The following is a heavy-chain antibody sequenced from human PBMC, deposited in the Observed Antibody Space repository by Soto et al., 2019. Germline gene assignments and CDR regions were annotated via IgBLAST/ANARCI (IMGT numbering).Heavy chain of an antibody. CDR1: GDSVTSTSYY. CDR2: SYYNGDT. J-gene: IGHJ5*01. Sequence: QLQLQESGPGLVKPSETLSLTCTVSGDSVTSTSYYWSWVRQSPGKGLEWIGYSYYNGDTNYNPSLKSRVTISVDTSKNQFSLKLTSVTAADTGVYYCAREGGVLRLSNWFDSWGQGIQVTVSS. D-gene: IGHD3-3*01. V-gene: IGHV4-61*01. CDR3: AREGGVLRLSNWFDS.